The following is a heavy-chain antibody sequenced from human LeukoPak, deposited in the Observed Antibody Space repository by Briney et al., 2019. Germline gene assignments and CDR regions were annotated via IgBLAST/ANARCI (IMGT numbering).Heavy chain of an antibody. CDR1: GLTFSSYG. V-gene: IGHV3-23*01. CDR2: ISGSGGST. CDR3: AREGYSYGWCYMDV. J-gene: IGHJ6*03. Sequence: PGGTLRLSCAASGLTFSSYGMSWVRQAPGKGLEWVSAISGSGGSTYYADSVKGRFTISRDNAKNSLYLQMNSLRAEDTAVYYCAREGYSYGWCYMDVWGKGTTVTVSS. D-gene: IGHD5-18*01.